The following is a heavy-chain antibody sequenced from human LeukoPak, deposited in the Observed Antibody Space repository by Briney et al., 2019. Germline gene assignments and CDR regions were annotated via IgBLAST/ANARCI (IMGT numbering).Heavy chain of an antibody. J-gene: IGHJ4*02. Sequence: PGGTLRLSCAASGFTFSSYGMSWVRQAPGKGLEWVSAISGSGGSTYYADSVKGRFTISRDNSKNTLYLQMNSLRAEDTAVYYCAKSDSGYSYGYLFGFDYWGQGTLVTVSS. D-gene: IGHD5-18*01. CDR3: AKSDSGYSYGYLFGFDY. V-gene: IGHV3-23*01. CDR1: GFTFSSYG. CDR2: ISGSGGST.